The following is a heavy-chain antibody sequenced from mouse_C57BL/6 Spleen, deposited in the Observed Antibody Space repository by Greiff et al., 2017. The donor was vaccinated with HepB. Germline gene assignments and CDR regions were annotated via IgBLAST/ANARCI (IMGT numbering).Heavy chain of an antibody. CDR1: GYTFRSSW. D-gene: IGHD2-5*01. J-gene: IGHJ4*01. CDR2: IYPGDGDT. CDR3: ARGDYSNYEDMDY. V-gene: IGHV1-82*01. Sequence: VQLMESGPELVKPGASVKLSCKASGYTFRSSWMNWVKQRPGKGLEWIGRIYPGDGDTNYNGKFKGKATLTADKYSSTAYMQLSSLTSEDSAVYYCARGDYSNYEDMDYWGQGTSVTVSS.